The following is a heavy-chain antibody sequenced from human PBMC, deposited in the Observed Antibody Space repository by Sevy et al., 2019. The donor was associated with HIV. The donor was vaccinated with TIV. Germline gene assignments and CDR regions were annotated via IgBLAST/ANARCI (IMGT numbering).Heavy chain of an antibody. CDR2: VNPSGGST. CDR3: GPGGSGWIDY. V-gene: IGHV1-46*01. CDR1: GYTFTSYY. J-gene: IGHJ4*02. D-gene: IGHD6-19*01. Sequence: ASVKVSCKASGYTFTSYYMHWVRQAPGQGLEWMGIVNPSGGSTSYAQKFQGRVTMTRDTSTSTVYMELSSLRSEDTAVYYCGPGGSGWIDYWAQGTLVTVSS.